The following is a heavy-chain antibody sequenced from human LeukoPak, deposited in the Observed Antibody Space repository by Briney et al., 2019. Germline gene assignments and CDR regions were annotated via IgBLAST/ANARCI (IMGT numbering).Heavy chain of an antibody. D-gene: IGHD3-10*01. CDR1: GGSISSSSYY. Sequence: KPSETLSLTCTVSGGSISSSSYYWGWIRQPPGKGLEWIGSIYYSGSTYYNPSLKSRVTISVDTSKNQFSLKLSSVTAADTAVYYCARFIYYGSGDDDYWGQGTLVTVSS. V-gene: IGHV4-39*01. CDR3: ARFIYYGSGDDDY. J-gene: IGHJ4*02. CDR2: IYYSGST.